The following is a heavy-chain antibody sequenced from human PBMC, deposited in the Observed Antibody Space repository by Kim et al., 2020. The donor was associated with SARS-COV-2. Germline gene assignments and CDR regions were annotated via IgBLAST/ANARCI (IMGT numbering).Heavy chain of an antibody. Sequence: NHNYVVSVKSRFTISRDNSKNTIALDMNDLRPDDTAVYYCAREASAGFDYWGQGALVTVSS. V-gene: IGHV3-30*03. J-gene: IGHJ4*02. CDR2: NH. D-gene: IGHD6-13*01. CDR3: AREASAGFDY.